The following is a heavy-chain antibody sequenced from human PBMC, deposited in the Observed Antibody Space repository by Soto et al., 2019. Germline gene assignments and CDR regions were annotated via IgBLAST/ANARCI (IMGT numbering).Heavy chain of an antibody. J-gene: IGHJ4*02. Sequence: EVQLLESGGGFVQPGGSLRLSCAASGFTFSSYAMSWVRQAPGKGLEWVSAISGSGGSTYYADSVKGRFTISRDKSKNTLYLQMNGLRAEDTAVYYCAKDPRGGWPADYFDYWGQGTLVTVSS. CDR2: ISGSGGST. CDR1: GFTFSSYA. D-gene: IGHD3-10*01. V-gene: IGHV3-23*01. CDR3: AKDPRGGWPADYFDY.